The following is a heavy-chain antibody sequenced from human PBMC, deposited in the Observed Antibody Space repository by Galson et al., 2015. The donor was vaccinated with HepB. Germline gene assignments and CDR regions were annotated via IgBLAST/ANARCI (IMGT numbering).Heavy chain of an antibody. J-gene: IGHJ4*02. V-gene: IGHV1-3*01. Sequence: SVKVSCKASGYTFTMYAMHWVRQAPGQRPEWMGWINVGNGNTKYSQKFQGRVTITRDTSARTAYMELGSLKSEDTAVYYCARSGRLGIAAADHGLYWGQGTLVTVSS. D-gene: IGHD6-13*01. CDR3: ARSGRLGIAAADHGLY. CDR2: INVGNGNT. CDR1: GYTFTMYA.